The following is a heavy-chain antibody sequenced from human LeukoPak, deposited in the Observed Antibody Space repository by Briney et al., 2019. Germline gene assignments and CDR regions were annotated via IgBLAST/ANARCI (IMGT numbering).Heavy chain of an antibody. J-gene: IGHJ3*02. CDR1: GFTFSSYA. CDR3: AKDHYSSSPVDALDI. D-gene: IGHD6-6*01. Sequence: GGSLRLSCAASGFTFSSYAMSWVRQAPGKGLEWVSAIGGEGDVSTYYADSVKGRFTISRDSSKNTMYLQMNSLRAEDTAVYYCAKDHYSSSPVDALDIWGQGTMVTVSS. CDR2: IGGEGDVST. V-gene: IGHV3-23*01.